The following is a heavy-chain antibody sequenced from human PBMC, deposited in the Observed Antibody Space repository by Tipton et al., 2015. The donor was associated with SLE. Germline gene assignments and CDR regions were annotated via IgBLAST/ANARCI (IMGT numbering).Heavy chain of an antibody. J-gene: IGHJ6*03. V-gene: IGHV3-30*04. CDR1: GFSISSYA. D-gene: IGHD2/OR15-2a*01. Sequence: SLRLSCAASGFSISSYAMHWVRQAPGKGLEWVAVISFDGIHKHYADSVKGRFTISRDNSQNTLSVQMNGLRTEDTAVYFCARDPGRDGFPYYYLDVWGKGTMVTVPS. CDR3: ARDPGRDGFPYYYLDV. CDR2: ISFDGIHK.